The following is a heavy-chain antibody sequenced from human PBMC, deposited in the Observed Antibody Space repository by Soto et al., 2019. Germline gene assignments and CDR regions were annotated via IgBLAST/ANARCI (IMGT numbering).Heavy chain of an antibody. V-gene: IGHV1-69*13. Sequence: SVKVSCKASGGTFGSYAISWVRQAPGQGLEWMGGIIPIFGTANYAQKFQGRVTITADESTSTAYMELSSLRSEDTAVYYCARPFTDTAMVKYAFDIWGQGTMVTVSS. CDR3: ARPFTDTAMVKYAFDI. J-gene: IGHJ3*02. CDR1: GGTFGSYA. CDR2: IIPIFGTA. D-gene: IGHD5-18*01.